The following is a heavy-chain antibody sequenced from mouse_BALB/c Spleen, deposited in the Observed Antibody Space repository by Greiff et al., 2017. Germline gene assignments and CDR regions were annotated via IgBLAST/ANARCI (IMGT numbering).Heavy chain of an antibody. CDR2: ISSGSSTI. J-gene: IGHJ3*01. CDR1: GFTFSSFG. Sequence: EVKLQESGGGLVPPGGSRQLSCAASGFTFSSFGMHWVRQAPEKGLEWVAYISSGSSTIYYADTVKGRFTISRDNPKNTLFLQMTSLRSEDTAMYYCARGYYDYDGVFAYWGQGTLVTVSA. D-gene: IGHD2-4*01. CDR3: ARGYYDYDGVFAY. V-gene: IGHV5-17*02.